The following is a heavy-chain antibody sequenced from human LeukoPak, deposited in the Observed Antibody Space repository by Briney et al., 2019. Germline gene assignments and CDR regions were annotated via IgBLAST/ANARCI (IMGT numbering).Heavy chain of an antibody. CDR2: ISGSGGST. Sequence: PGGSLGLSCAASGFTFSSYSMNWVRQAPGKGLEWVSGISGSGGSTYYADSVKGRFTISRDNSKNTLYLQMNSLRAEDTAVYYCARLIYDLYQPYFDYWGQGTLVTVSS. D-gene: IGHD2-2*01. CDR3: ARLIYDLYQPYFDY. CDR1: GFTFSSYS. V-gene: IGHV3-23*01. J-gene: IGHJ4*02.